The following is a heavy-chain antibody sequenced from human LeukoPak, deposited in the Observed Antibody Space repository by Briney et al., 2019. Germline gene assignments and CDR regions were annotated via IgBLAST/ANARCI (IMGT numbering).Heavy chain of an antibody. D-gene: IGHD2-2*01. CDR2: ISSDGSST. J-gene: IGHJ4*02. Sequence: PGGSLRLSRAASGFTFRNHSRRWVRQTPGKGLVWVSRISSDGSSTTYADSVKGRFTISRDNAKNTLYLQMNNLRAEDTAMYYCGRDQRVPGSRDIDYWGQGTLVIVSS. CDR1: GFTFRNHS. CDR3: GRDQRVPGSRDIDY. V-gene: IGHV3-74*03.